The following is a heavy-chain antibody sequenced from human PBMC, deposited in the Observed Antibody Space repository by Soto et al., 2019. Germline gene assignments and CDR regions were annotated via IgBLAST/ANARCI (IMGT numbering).Heavy chain of an antibody. D-gene: IGHD3-9*01. CDR3: AKVFFQAEDGIRDSVPVSAFLLNRSSDL. CDR2: ISGRGDTT. V-gene: IGHV3-23*01. J-gene: IGHJ2*01. Sequence: ATGKGLEWVSAISGRGDTTFAADSVKGRFSISRDNSKNTLYVQMNSLRAEDTAVYYFAKVFFQAEDGIRDSVPVSAFLLNRSSDL.